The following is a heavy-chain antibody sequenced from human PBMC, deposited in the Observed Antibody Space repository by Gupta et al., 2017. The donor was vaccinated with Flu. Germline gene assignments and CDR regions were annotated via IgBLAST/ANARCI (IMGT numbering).Heavy chain of an antibody. CDR2: ISGSGGST. V-gene: IGHV3-23*01. D-gene: IGHD5-18*01. CDR3: AKEAEGGYSYGFYGMDV. Sequence: EVQLLESGGGLVQPGGSLRLSCAASGFTFSSYAMSWVRQAPGKGLEWVSAISGSGGSTYYADSVMGRFTISRDNSKNTLYLQMNSLRAEDTAVYYCAKEAEGGYSYGFYGMDVWGQGTTVTVSS. J-gene: IGHJ6*02. CDR1: GFTFSSYA.